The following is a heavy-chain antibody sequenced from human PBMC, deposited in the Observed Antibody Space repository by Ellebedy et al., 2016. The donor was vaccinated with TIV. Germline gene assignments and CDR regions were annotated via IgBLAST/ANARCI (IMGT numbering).Heavy chain of an antibody. CDR1: GFTFSTYA. V-gene: IGHV3-7*01. J-gene: IGHJ4*02. Sequence: GESLKISCAASGFTFSTYAMSWVRQAPGKGLEWVANIQRDGGEKNYVDSVKGRFTISRDNARNSLYLQMNSLRTEDTAVYYCAREAISYATSGYYFDYWGQGTLVAVSS. D-gene: IGHD3-22*01. CDR2: IQRDGGEK. CDR3: AREAISYATSGYYFDY.